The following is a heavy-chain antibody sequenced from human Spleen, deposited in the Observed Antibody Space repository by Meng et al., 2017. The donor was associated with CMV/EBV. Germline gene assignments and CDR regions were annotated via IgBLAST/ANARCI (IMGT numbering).Heavy chain of an antibody. D-gene: IGHD2-2*02. Sequence: ASVKVSCKASGYTFTGYYMHWVRQAPGQGLEWMGWINPNSGGTNYAQKFQGRVTMTRDTSTSTVYMELSSLRSEDTAVYYCASGDCSTSSCYTYYFDYWGQGTLVTVSS. J-gene: IGHJ4*02. CDR1: GYTFTGYY. CDR2: INPNSGGT. V-gene: IGHV1-2*02. CDR3: ASGDCSTSSCYTYYFDY.